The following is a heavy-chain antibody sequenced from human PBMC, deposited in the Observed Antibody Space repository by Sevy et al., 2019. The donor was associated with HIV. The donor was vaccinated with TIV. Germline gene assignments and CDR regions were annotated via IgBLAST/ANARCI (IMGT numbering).Heavy chain of an antibody. Sequence: TESLSLTCTVSGGSISSYYWSWIRQPAGKGLEWIGRIYTSGSTNYNPSLKSRVTMSVDSSKNQFSLKLSSVTAADTAVYYCAIEMDDYSSSSGHPMVLYYYGMDVWGQGTTVNVSS. CDR1: GGSISSYY. CDR3: AIEMDDYSSSSGHPMVLYYYGMDV. D-gene: IGHD6-6*01. V-gene: IGHV4-4*07. CDR2: IYTSGST. J-gene: IGHJ6*02.